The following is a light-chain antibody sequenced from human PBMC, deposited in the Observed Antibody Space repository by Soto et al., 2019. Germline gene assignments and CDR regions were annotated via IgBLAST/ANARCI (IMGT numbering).Light chain of an antibody. CDR1: QSVSSSY. J-gene: IGKJ2*01. CDR3: QQYGSTPPNT. V-gene: IGKV3-20*01. Sequence: EIVLTQSPGTLSLSPGERATLSCRASQSVSSSYLAWYQQKPDQAPRLLIYGASSRATGIPDRFSGSGSGTDSALTISRLKPEEFAVYYCQQYGSTPPNTFGQVTKLEI. CDR2: GAS.